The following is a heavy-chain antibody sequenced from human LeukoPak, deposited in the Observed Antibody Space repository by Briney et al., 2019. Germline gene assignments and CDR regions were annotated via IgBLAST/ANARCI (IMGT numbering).Heavy chain of an antibody. CDR3: ARDLGGYSDGSYYYYMDV. CDR1: GGSIRTTTW. J-gene: IGHJ6*03. Sequence: SGTLSLTCSVSGGSIRTTTWWSWVRQPPGKGLEWIRDIFHYGTTNYNPSLKSRVTMSLDTSKNQFSLKLISVTAADTAVYYCARDLGGYSDGSYYYYMDVWGKGTTVTVSS. D-gene: IGHD5-18*01. CDR2: IFHYGTT. V-gene: IGHV4-4*02.